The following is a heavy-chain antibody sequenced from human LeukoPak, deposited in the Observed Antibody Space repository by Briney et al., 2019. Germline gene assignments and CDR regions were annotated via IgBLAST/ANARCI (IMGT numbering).Heavy chain of an antibody. V-gene: IGHV3-53*01. J-gene: IGHJ4*02. CDR3: ARVRSGYELYFDY. D-gene: IGHD5-12*01. CDR1: GFTVSSNY. Sequence: GSLRLSCAASGFTVSSNYMSWVRQAPGKGLEWVSVIYSGGSTYYADSVKGRFTISRDNSKNTLYLQMNSLRAEDTAVYYRARVRSGYELYFDYWGQGALVTVSS. CDR2: IYSGGST.